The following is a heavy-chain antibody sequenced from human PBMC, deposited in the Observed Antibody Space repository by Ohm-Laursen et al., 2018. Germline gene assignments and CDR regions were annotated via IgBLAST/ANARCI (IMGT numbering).Heavy chain of an antibody. V-gene: IGHV4-34*01. D-gene: IGHD4-17*01. Sequence: SDTLSLTWSVYGGSLSGYNWSWLRQPPGKGLEWIGEISHSGNTNYNPSLKSRVTISVDTSKNQFSLKLNSVTAADTAVYYCARDYGDYPGYFQHWGQGTLVTVSS. CDR2: ISHSGNT. CDR3: ARDYGDYPGYFQH. J-gene: IGHJ1*01. CDR1: GGSLSGYN.